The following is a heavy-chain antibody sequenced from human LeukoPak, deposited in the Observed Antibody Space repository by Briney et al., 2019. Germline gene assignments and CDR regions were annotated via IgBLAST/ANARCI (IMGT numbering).Heavy chain of an antibody. CDR3: ARGGSMGAV. D-gene: IGHD2/OR15-2a*01. V-gene: IGHV7-4-1*02. J-gene: IGHJ4*02. Sequence: GASVKVSCKASGYTFTRHAMNWVRQAPGQGLEWMGWINTNTRNPTYAQGFTGRFVFSLDTSINTAYLQINSLKPEDTAVYYCARGGSMGAVWGQGTLVTVSS. CDR1: GYTFTRHA. CDR2: INTNTRNP.